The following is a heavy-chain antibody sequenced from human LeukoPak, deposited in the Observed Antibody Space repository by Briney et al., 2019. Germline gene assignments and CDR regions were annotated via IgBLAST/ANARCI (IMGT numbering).Heavy chain of an antibody. CDR3: ARGRGQWLPEFDS. Sequence: PAETLSLTCAVYGGSVSGYYWSWIRQPPGKGLEWIGEINHSGSTNYNPSLKSRVTISVDTSKNQFSLKLSTVTAADTAVYYCARGRGQWLPEFDSWGQGTLVTVSS. CDR2: INHSGST. D-gene: IGHD6-19*01. J-gene: IGHJ4*02. CDR1: GGSVSGYY. V-gene: IGHV4-34*01.